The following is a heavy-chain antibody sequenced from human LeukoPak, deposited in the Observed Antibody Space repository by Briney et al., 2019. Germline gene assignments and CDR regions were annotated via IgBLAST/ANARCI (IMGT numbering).Heavy chain of an antibody. CDR2: ISAHNAHT. CDR3: ARVGDFCTSNTCYSWFDP. J-gene: IGHJ5*02. Sequence: ASVTVSCNASGYTFTSYGISWVRQAPGQGLEWMGWISAHNAHTNYAHKFQGRFTMTTDTSTSTAYMELRSLSSDGTAIYYWARVGDFCTSNTCYSWFDPWGQGTLVTVSP. D-gene: IGHD2-2*01. V-gene: IGHV1-18*01. CDR1: GYTFTSYG.